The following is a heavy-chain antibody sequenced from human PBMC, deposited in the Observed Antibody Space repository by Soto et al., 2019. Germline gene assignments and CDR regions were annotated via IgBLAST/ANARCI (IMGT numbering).Heavy chain of an antibody. D-gene: IGHD3-22*01. V-gene: IGHV3-23*01. CDR1: GITISNYP. CDR3: VKDDGGYPSTAPH. CDR2: ISGSGDRT. Sequence: EVQLLESGGGLVQPGGSMRLSCAASGITISNYPMSWVRXAXGXGXDWVSGISGSGDRTYYADSAKGRFTISKDISKNSLSLQLDSLGVEDTAVYFCVKDDGGYPSTAPHWGQGTLVTVSS. J-gene: IGHJ4*02.